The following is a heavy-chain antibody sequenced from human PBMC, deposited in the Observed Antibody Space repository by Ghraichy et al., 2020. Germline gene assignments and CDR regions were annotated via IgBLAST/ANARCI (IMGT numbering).Heavy chain of an antibody. CDR2: ISGSGGST. Sequence: GGSLRLSCAASGFTFSSYAMSWVRQAPGKGLEWVSAISGSGGSTYYADSVKGRFTISRDNSKNTLYLQMNSLRAEDTAVYYCAKHPLWFRELLIDYWGQGTLVTVSS. CDR1: GFTFSSYA. D-gene: IGHD3-10*01. V-gene: IGHV3-23*01. J-gene: IGHJ4*02. CDR3: AKHPLWFRELLIDY.